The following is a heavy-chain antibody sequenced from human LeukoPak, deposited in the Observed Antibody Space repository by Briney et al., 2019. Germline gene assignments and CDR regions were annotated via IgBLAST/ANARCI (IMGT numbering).Heavy chain of an antibody. D-gene: IGHD1-14*01. CDR3: ARRPAPSAFDI. CDR2: IYYSGST. V-gene: IGHV4-59*08. Sequence: SETLSLTCTVSGGSLSSYYWSWIRQPPGKGLEWIGYIYYSGSTNYNPSLKSRVTISVDTSKNQFSLKLSSVTAADTAVYYCARRPAPSAFDIWGQGTMVTVSS. J-gene: IGHJ3*02. CDR1: GGSLSSYY.